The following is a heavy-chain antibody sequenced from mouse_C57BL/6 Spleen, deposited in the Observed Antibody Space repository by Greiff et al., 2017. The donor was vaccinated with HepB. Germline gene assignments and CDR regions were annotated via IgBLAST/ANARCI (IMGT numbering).Heavy chain of an antibody. Sequence: DVQLVESGGGLVKPGGSLKLSCAASGFTFSSYAMSWVRQTPEKRLEWVATISDGGSYTYYPDNVKGRFTISRDNAKNNLYLQMSHLKSEDTAMYYCAREYDYAMDYWGQGTSVTVSS. CDR1: GFTFSSYA. V-gene: IGHV5-4*01. J-gene: IGHJ4*01. D-gene: IGHD2-3*01. CDR3: AREYDYAMDY. CDR2: ISDGGSYT.